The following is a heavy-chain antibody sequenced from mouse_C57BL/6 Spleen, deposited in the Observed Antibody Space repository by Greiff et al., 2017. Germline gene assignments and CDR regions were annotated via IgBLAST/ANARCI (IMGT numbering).Heavy chain of an antibody. D-gene: IGHD2-5*01. CDR1: GYTFTSYW. V-gene: IGHV1-52*01. CDR3: ARSESKRYFDV. J-gene: IGHJ1*03. CDR2: IDPSDSET. Sequence: QVQLKQPGAELVRPGSSVKLSCKASGYTFTSYWMHWVKQRPIQGLEWIGNIDPSDSETHYNQKFKDKATLTVDKSSSTAYMQLSSLTSEDSAVYYCARSESKRYFDVWGTGTTVTVSS.